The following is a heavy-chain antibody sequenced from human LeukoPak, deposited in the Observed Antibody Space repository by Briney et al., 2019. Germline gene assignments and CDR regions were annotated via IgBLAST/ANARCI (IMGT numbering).Heavy chain of an antibody. CDR3: ARMGLYGDSNFDY. V-gene: IGHV1-8*01. J-gene: IGHJ4*02. Sequence: GASVKVSCKASGYTFTSYAMNWVRQAPGQGLEWMGWINPNSGGTNYAQKFQGRVTMTRNTSISTAYMELSSLRSEDTAVYYCARMGLYGDSNFDYWGQGTLVTVSS. CDR1: GYTFTSYA. CDR2: INPNSGGT. D-gene: IGHD4-17*01.